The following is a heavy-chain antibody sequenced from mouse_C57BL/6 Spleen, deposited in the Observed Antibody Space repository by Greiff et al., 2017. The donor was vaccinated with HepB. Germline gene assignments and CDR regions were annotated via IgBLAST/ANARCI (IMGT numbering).Heavy chain of an antibody. CDR2: IDPSDSYT. V-gene: IGHV1-69*01. CDR1: GYTFTSYW. J-gene: IGHJ2*01. D-gene: IGHD3-2*02. CDR3: AKEDTGSGYFDY. Sequence: QVQLQQPGAELVMPGASVKLSCKASGYTFTSYWMHWVKQRPGQGLEWIGEIDPSDSYTNYNQKFKGKSTLTVDKSSSTAYMQLSSLTSEDSAVYCCAKEDTGSGYFDYWGQGTTLTVSS.